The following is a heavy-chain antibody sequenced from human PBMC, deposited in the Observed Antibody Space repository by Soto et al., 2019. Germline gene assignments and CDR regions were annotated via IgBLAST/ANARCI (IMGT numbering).Heavy chain of an antibody. CDR1: GCSISSYY. CDR3: ARGGGDYGDYDFDY. J-gene: IGHJ4*02. CDR2: IYYSGST. D-gene: IGHD4-17*01. V-gene: IGHV4-59*01. Sequence: SEALSLTCTVSGCSISSYYWSWIRQPPGKGLEWIGYIYYSGSTNYNPSLKSRVTISVDTSKNQFSLKLSSVTAADTAVYYWARGGGDYGDYDFDYWGQGTLVTVSS.